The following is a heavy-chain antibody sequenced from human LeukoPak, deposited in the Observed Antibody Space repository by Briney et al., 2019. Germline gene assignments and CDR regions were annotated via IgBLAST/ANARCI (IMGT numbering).Heavy chain of an antibody. CDR2: ISGSGGTT. CDR1: GFTFISYG. Sequence: GGALRLSCAASGFTFISYGMSWVREAPGEGLEWVSIISGSGGTTYYADSVKGRFTISRDNSKNTLYLQMNSLRAEDTAIYYCAKFPSTVPTNYFDYWGQGTLVTVSS. CDR3: AKFPSTVPTNYFDY. J-gene: IGHJ4*02. V-gene: IGHV3-23*01. D-gene: IGHD2-2*01.